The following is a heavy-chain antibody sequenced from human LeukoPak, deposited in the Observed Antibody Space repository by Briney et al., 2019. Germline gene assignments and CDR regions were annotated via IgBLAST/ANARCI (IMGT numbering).Heavy chain of an antibody. Sequence: SETLSLTCTVSGGSISGYYWSWIRQPPGKGLEWIGYIYYSGGTNYNPSLESRGTISVDTSKNQFSLKLTSVTAADTAVYYCAREYSSGWYRAFDYWGQGTLVTVSS. V-gene: IGHV4-59*01. CDR1: GGSISGYY. J-gene: IGHJ4*02. CDR2: IYYSGGT. D-gene: IGHD6-19*01. CDR3: AREYSSGWYRAFDY.